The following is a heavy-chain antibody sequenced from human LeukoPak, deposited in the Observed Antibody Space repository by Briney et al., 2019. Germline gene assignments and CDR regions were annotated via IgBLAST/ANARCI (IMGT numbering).Heavy chain of an antibody. CDR1: GLIFHDYT. CDR3: ARAQWLAVGYYFDY. CDR2: ISSSSSYI. Sequence: PGGSLRLSCAASGLIFHDYTMHWVRQAPGKGLEWVSSISSSSSYIYYGDSVKGRFTISRDNAKNSLYLQMNSLRAEDTAVYYCARAQWLAVGYYFDYWGQGTLVTVSS. J-gene: IGHJ4*02. D-gene: IGHD6-19*01. V-gene: IGHV3-21*01.